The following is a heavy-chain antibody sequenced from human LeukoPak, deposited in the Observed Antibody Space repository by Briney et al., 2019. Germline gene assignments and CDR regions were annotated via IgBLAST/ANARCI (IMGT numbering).Heavy chain of an antibody. J-gene: IGHJ5*02. V-gene: IGHV1-2*02. CDR3: ARDTGDGYDNWFDP. CDR2: INPNNGGT. D-gene: IGHD3-22*01. Sequence: ASVKVSCKASGYSFTGYILYWMRQAPGQGLEWMGWINPNNGGTKIAHKFQGRVTMTRDTSITTVYMELSSLLYDDTAVYYCARDTGDGYDNWFDPWGQGTLVTVSS. CDR1: GYSFTGYI.